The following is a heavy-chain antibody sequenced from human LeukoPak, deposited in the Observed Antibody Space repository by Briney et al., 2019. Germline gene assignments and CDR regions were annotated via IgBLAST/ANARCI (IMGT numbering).Heavy chain of an antibody. CDR2: ISPSGGST. D-gene: IGHD6-6*01. CDR1: GYTFTSNY. Sequence: ASVKVSCKAFGYTFTSNYMHWVRQAPGQGPEWMGVISPSGGSTTYAQKFQGRVTLTRDMSTSTDYLELSSLRSEDTAVYYCARTLSMGSSSSWRGQGTLVTVSS. CDR3: ARTLSMGSSSSW. J-gene: IGHJ4*02. V-gene: IGHV1-46*01.